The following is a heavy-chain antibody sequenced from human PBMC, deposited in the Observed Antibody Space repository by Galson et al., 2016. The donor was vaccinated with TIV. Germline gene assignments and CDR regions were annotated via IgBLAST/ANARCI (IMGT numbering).Heavy chain of an antibody. D-gene: IGHD3-10*01. CDR3: ARGIIDYSGKSATYYFDY. Sequence: SVKVSCKASGVTFSYFAFSWVRQAPGQGLEWMGGIVPMFGTTNYAQKFQGRVTISADESQTTAYLELSSLRSEDTAVYFCARGIIDYSGKSATYYFDYWGQGTPVTVSS. J-gene: IGHJ4*02. CDR1: GVTFSYFA. CDR2: IVPMFGTT. V-gene: IGHV1-69*13.